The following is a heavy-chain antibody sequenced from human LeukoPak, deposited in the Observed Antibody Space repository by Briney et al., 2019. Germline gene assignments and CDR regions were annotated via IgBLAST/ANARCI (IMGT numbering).Heavy chain of an antibody. J-gene: IGHJ4*01. V-gene: IGHV3-49*03. CDR2: IRSKFFGGTT. Sequence: RPLRLSCSTSGFTFGDSAMSWFRQAPGKGLEWGGIIRSKFFGGTTLYAASLRGRFSISRDDSKRVAYLQIKSLKPEDTAFYYCGIEISTSVYSNWGPGTLVSVSS. CDR1: GFTFGDSA. CDR3: GIEISTSVYSN. D-gene: IGHD2-2*01.